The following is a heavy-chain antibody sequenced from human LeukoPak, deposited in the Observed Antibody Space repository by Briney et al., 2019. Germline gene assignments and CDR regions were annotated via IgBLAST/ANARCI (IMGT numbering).Heavy chain of an antibody. V-gene: IGHV4-30-2*01. J-gene: IGHJ5*02. CDR2: IYHSGST. Sequence: SQTLSLTCAVSGGSISSGGYSWSWIRLPPGKGLEWIGYIYHSGSTYYNPSLKTRVTISVDRSKNQFSLKLSSVTAADTAVYYCARDTGGSYYRWFDPWGQGTLVTVSS. D-gene: IGHD1-26*01. CDR3: ARDTGGSYYRWFDP. CDR1: GGSISSGGYS.